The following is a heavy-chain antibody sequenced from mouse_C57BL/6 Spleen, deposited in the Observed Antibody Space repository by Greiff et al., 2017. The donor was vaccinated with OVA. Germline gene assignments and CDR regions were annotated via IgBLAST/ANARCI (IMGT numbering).Heavy chain of an antibody. J-gene: IGHJ1*03. CDR3: QGVTTWENWYFDV. CDR1: GFTFSNYW. CDR2: IRLKSDNYAT. Sequence: EVQGVESGGGLVQPGGSMKLSCVASGFTFSNYWMNWVRQSPEKGLEWVAQIRLKSDNYATHYAESVKGRFTISRDDSKSSVYLQMNNLRAEDTGIYYCQGVTTWENWYFDVWGTGTTVTVSS. V-gene: IGHV6-3*01. D-gene: IGHD2-2*01.